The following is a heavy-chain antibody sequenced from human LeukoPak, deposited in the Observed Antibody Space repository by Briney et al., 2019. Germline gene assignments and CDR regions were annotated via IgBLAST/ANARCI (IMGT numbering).Heavy chain of an antibody. D-gene: IGHD3-10*02. J-gene: IGHJ4*02. CDR3: ARGRLSTGAPKLDY. Sequence: SETLSLTCAVYGGSFSGYYWSWIRQPPGKGLEWIGEINHSGSTNCNPSLKSRVTISVDTSKNQFSLKLSSVTAADTAVYYCARGRLSTGAPKLDYWGQGTLVTVSS. CDR2: INHSGST. V-gene: IGHV4-34*01. CDR1: GGSFSGYY.